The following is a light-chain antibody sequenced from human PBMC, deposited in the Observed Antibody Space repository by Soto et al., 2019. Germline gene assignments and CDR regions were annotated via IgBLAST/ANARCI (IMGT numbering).Light chain of an antibody. CDR2: EVS. V-gene: IGLV2-14*01. Sequence: QSALTQPASVSGSPGQSITISCTGTSSDVGGYNYVSWYQQHPGNAPKLMIYEVSNRHSGVSNRFSGSKSGNTASLTISALQAEDEADYYCSSYTSSSTYVFGTGTKLTVL. CDR1: SSDVGGYNY. CDR3: SSYTSSSTYV. J-gene: IGLJ1*01.